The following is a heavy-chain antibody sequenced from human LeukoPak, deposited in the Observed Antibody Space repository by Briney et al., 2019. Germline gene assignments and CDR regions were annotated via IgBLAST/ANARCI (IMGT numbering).Heavy chain of an antibody. J-gene: IGHJ6*02. Sequence: ASVKVSCKASGYTFTSYGISWVRQAPGQGLEWMGWISAYNGNTNYAQKLQGRVTMTTDTSTSTAYMELRSLRSDDTAVYYCASVGESTDYYYGMDVWGQGTTVTVSS. CDR1: GYTFTSYG. V-gene: IGHV1-18*01. D-gene: IGHD4-17*01. CDR2: ISAYNGNT. CDR3: ASVGESTDYYYGMDV.